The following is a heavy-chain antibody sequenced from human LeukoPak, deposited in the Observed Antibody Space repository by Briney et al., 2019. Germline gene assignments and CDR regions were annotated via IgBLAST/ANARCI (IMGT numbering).Heavy chain of an antibody. CDR1: GFSFNTYA. D-gene: IGHD6-19*01. CDR3: TRGQPGGAVAGTDN. Sequence: PGGSLRLSCAASGFSFNTYAMHWVRQAPGKGLDWVAAISFDGGNKFYADSVKGRFTISRDNSKNTLYLQVNSLTAEDTALYYCTRGQPGGAVAGTDNWGQGTLVTVSS. V-gene: IGHV3-30-3*01. J-gene: IGHJ4*02. CDR2: ISFDGGNK.